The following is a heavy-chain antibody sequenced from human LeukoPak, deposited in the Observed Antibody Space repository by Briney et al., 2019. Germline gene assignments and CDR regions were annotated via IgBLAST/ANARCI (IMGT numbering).Heavy chain of an antibody. CDR2: ISAYNGNT. D-gene: IGHD6-19*01. CDR3: ARYLRYSSGWSASGMDV. Sequence: ASVKVSCKASGYTFTSYGISWVRQAPGQGLEWMGWISAYNGNTNYAQKLQGRVTMTTDTSTSTAYMELRSLRSDDTAVYYCARYLRYSSGWSASGMDVWGKGTTVTISS. J-gene: IGHJ6*03. CDR1: GYTFTSYG. V-gene: IGHV1-18*01.